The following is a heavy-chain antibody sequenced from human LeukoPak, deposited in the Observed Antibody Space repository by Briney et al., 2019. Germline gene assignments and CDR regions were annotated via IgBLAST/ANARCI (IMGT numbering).Heavy chain of an antibody. CDR1: GLTFSSYA. CDR3: ARGRYCSGGSCSGSYFDY. Sequence: PGGSLRLSCAASGLTFSSYAMSWVRQAPGKGLEWVSGIRGSGGSTYYADSVKGRFTISRDNSKNTLYLQMNSLRAEDTALYYCARGRYCSGGSCSGSYFDYWGQGTLVTVSS. D-gene: IGHD2-15*01. J-gene: IGHJ4*02. CDR2: IRGSGGST. V-gene: IGHV3-23*01.